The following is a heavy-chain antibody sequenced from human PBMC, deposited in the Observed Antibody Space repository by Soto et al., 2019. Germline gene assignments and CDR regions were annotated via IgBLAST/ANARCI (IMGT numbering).Heavy chain of an antibody. CDR1: GFTFSSYA. CDR3: ARDQRRNYGGMDV. D-gene: IGHD4-4*01. V-gene: IGHV3-30-3*01. CDR2: ISYEGSNK. J-gene: IGHJ6*02. Sequence: GGSLRLSCAASGFTFSSYAMHWVRQAPGKGLEWVAVISYEGSNKYYADSVKARFTISRDNSKNTLYLQMNSLRAEDTAVYYCARDQRRNYGGMDVWGQGTTVTVSS.